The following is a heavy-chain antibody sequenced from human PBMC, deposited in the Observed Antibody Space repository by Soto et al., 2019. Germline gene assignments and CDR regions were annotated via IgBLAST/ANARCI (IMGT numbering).Heavy chain of an antibody. CDR3: ARGSYYYDSSVYYHY. V-gene: IGHV4-30-4*01. CDR2: IYYSGST. D-gene: IGHD3-22*01. CDR1: GGSISSGDYY. J-gene: IGHJ4*02. Sequence: SETLSLTCTVSGGSISSGDYYWSWIRQPPGKGLEWIGYIYYSGSTYYNPSLKSRVTISVDTSKNQFSLKLSSVTAADTAVYYCARGSYYYDSSVYYHYWGQGTLVTVS.